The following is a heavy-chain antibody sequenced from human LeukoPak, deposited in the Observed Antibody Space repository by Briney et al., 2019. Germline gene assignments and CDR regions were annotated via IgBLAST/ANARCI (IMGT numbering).Heavy chain of an antibody. V-gene: IGHV1-2*02. Sequence: ASVKVSCKASGHTFRGYFLHWVRQVPGQGLEWIGWIDPKSGGTKYAQKFQGRVTMTRDTSISTLYMELSRLRSDDTAVYYCYYIDIVTSIRDAFDFWGQGTRVTVSS. D-gene: IGHD5-12*01. CDR3: YYIDIVTSIRDAFDF. J-gene: IGHJ3*01. CDR2: IDPKSGGT. CDR1: GHTFRGYF.